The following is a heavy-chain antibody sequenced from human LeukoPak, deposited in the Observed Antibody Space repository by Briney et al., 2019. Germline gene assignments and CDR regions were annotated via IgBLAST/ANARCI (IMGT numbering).Heavy chain of an antibody. V-gene: IGHV1-69*06. Sequence: SVKVSCKASGGTFSSYAISWVRQAPGQGLEWMGGIIPIFGTANYAQKFQGRVTITADKSTSTAYMELSSLRSEDTAVYFCARGPYSYDSSGAFDIWGQGTMVTVSS. CDR1: GGTFSSYA. CDR2: IIPIFGTA. D-gene: IGHD3-22*01. J-gene: IGHJ3*02. CDR3: ARGPYSYDSSGAFDI.